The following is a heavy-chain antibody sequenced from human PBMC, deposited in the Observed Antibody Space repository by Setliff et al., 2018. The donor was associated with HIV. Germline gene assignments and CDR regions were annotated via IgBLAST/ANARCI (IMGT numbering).Heavy chain of an antibody. CDR2: IYYSGST. V-gene: IGHV4-31*03. CDR3: ASGWVRQSRRFGGVIVLPPFDY. J-gene: IGHJ4*02. D-gene: IGHD3-16*02. Sequence: PSETLSLTCTVSGGSISSGGYFWSWIRQLPGKGLEWIGYIYYSGSTFYNPSLKSRVTISVDTAKSQFSLRLSSVTAADTAVYYCASGWVRQSRRFGGVIVLPPFDYWGQGTLVTSPQ. CDR1: GGSISSGGYF.